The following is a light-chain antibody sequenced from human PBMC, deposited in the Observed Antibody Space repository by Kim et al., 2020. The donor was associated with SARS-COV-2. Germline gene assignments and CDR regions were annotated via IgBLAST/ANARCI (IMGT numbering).Light chain of an antibody. CDR2: WAS. V-gene: IGKV4-1*01. CDR1: QSVLSSSNNKNY. J-gene: IGKJ4*01. Sequence: RATINCRSSQSVLSSSNNKNYLAWYQQKPGQPPTLLIYWASTRESGVPDRFSGSGSGTDFTLTISSLQAEDVAVYYCQQYYSAPLTFGGGTKVEIK. CDR3: QQYYSAPLT.